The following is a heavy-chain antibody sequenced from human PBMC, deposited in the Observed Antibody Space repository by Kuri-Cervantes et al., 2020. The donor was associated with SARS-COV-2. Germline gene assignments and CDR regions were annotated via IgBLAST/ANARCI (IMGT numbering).Heavy chain of an antibody. CDR1: GFTFSDYY. CDR2: ISSSGSTI. J-gene: IGHJ6*02. V-gene: IGHV3-11*01. CDR3: ARGAHDYYYYGMDV. Sequence: LSLTCAAPGFTFSDYYMSWIRQAPGKGLEWVSYISSSGSTIYYADSVKGRFTISRDNAKDSLYLQMNSLRAEDAAVYYCARGAHDYYYYGMDVWGQGTTVTVSS.